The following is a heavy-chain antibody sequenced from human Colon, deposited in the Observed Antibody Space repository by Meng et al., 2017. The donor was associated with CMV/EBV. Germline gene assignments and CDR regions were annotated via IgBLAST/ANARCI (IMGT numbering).Heavy chain of an antibody. CDR3: AKRGEEYYYSSRGSYWYFDF. CDR1: FNNYA. V-gene: IGHV3-23*03. CDR2: IYKGGNDK. Sequence: FNNYAMSWVRQAPGKGPALVSGIYKGGNDKFYADSVKGRFTISRDNSRNTLWLQMNSLTADDSALYYCAKRGEEYYYSSRGSYWYFDFWGRGTLVTVSS. D-gene: IGHD3-10*01. J-gene: IGHJ2*01.